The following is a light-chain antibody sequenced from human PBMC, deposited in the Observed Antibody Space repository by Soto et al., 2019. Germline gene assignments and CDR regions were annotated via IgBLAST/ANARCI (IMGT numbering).Light chain of an antibody. CDR3: QQYGSLPRT. V-gene: IGKV3-20*01. CDR1: QSVSSSY. J-gene: IGKJ1*01. CDR2: GAS. Sequence: EIVLTQSPGTLSLSPGERATLSCRASQSVSSSYLAWYRQKPGQAPRLLIYGASSRATGILDRFSGSGSGTDFTLTISRLETEDLAVYYCQQYGSLPRTFGQGTKVDIK.